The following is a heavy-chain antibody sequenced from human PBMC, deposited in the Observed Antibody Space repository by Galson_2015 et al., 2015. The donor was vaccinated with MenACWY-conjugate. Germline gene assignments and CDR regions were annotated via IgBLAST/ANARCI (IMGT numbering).Heavy chain of an antibody. Sequence: SLRLSCAASGSTLSSYAMSWVRQAPAKGLEWVSVISGSGDSTYHADFVKGRFNISRDNSKNTVCLQMNSLRAEDTAVYYCAKGIRTGNRNAFDVWGQGTMVTVSS. CDR1: GSTLSSYA. J-gene: IGHJ3*01. V-gene: IGHV3-23*01. CDR2: ISGSGDST. D-gene: IGHD1-14*01. CDR3: AKGIRTGNRNAFDV.